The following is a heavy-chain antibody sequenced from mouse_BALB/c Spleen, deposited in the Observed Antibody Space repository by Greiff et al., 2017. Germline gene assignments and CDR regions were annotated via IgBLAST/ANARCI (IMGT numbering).Heavy chain of an antibody. Sequence: QVQLQQPGAELVKPGASVKLSCKASGYTFTSYWMHWVKQRPGQGLEWIGEINPSNGRTNYNEKFKSKATLTVDKSSSTAYMQLSSLTSEDSAVYYCARPYAYYFDDWGQGTTLTVSS. V-gene: IGHV1S81*02. CDR3: ARPYAYYFDD. J-gene: IGHJ2*01. CDR2: INPSNGRT. CDR1: GYTFTSYW. D-gene: IGHD1-1*01.